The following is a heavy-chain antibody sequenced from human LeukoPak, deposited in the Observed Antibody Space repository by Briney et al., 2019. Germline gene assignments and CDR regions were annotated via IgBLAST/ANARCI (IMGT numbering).Heavy chain of an antibody. Sequence: SETLSLTCTVSGGSISSSSYYWGWIRQPPGKGLEWIGSIYYSGSTYYNPSLKSRVTISVDTSKNQCSLKLSSVTAADTAVYYCARCITIFGVVIVYYFDYWGQGTLVTVSS. J-gene: IGHJ4*02. CDR2: IYYSGST. V-gene: IGHV4-39*01. CDR3: ARCITIFGVVIVYYFDY. CDR1: GGSISSSSYY. D-gene: IGHD3-3*01.